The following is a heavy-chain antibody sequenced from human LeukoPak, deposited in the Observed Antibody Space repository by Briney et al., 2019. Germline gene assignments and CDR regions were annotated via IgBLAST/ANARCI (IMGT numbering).Heavy chain of an antibody. CDR1: GYTFTSYD. CDR3: ARGARGGIFGVVIYYGMDV. CDR2: MNPNSGNT. Sequence: ASVKVSCKASGYTFTSYDINWVRQATGQGLEWMGWMNPNSGNTGYAQKFQGRVTMTRNTSISTAYMELSSLRSEDTIVYYCARGARGGIFGVVIYYGMDVWGQGTTVTVSS. D-gene: IGHD3-3*01. V-gene: IGHV1-8*01. J-gene: IGHJ6*02.